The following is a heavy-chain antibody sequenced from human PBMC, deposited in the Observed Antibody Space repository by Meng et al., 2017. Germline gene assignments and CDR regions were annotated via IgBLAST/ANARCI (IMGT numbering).Heavy chain of an antibody. J-gene: IGHJ4*02. D-gene: IGHD7-27*01. CDR1: GFSFSRYD. V-gene: IGHV3-23*04. Sequence: GKLVESGGGLVQTGGDLSLSCAAYGFSFSRYDMSWGRQGTGTGLEWLSAISGSGGSKYYADYVTGRFTISRDNSKNPLYLQMNSRRAEDTAVYYCAKVWGSGYWGQGTLVTVSS. CDR2: ISGSGGSK. CDR3: AKVWGSGY.